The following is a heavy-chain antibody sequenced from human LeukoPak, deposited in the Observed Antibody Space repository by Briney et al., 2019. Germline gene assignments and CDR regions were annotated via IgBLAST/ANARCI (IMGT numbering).Heavy chain of an antibody. CDR2: IYYSGST. V-gene: IGHV4-59*12. J-gene: IGHJ4*02. CDR3: VTDGKFDHFDY. Sequence: SETLSLTCIVSGDSISSYYWSWIRQPPGKGLEWIGYIYYSGSTNYNPSLKNRVTISIDTPKNQVSLKLSSVTAADTAVYYCVTDGKFDHFDYWGQGTLVTVSS. D-gene: IGHD3-9*01. CDR1: GDSISSYY.